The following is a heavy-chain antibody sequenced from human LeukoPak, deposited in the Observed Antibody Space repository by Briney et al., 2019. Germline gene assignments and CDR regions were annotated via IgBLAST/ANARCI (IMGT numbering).Heavy chain of an antibody. Sequence: GGSLRLSCAASGFTFSSYEMNWVRQAPGKGLEWVSYISSGSTIYDADSVKGRFTIFRDNAKNSLYLQMNSLRAEDTAVYYCARESIAVAGAPFDYWGQGTLVTVSS. CDR1: GFTFSSYE. CDR2: ISSGSTI. V-gene: IGHV3-48*03. D-gene: IGHD6-19*01. J-gene: IGHJ4*02. CDR3: ARESIAVAGAPFDY.